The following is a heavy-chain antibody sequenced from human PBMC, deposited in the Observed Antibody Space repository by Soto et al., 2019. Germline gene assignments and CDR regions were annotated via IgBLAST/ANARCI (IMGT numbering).Heavy chain of an antibody. J-gene: IGHJ6*02. V-gene: IGHV1-18*01. CDR3: AMVDVYVTPSPQDV. CDR1: GYTFTRYG. D-gene: IGHD3-16*01. CDR2: INTYNGNT. Sequence: QVQLVQSGAEVKNPGASVKVSCKASGYTFTRYGIGWARPAPGQRLEWMGWINTYNGNTNYAQNGQGRVTLTTDTATSTAYMELRSLRSNDTAIYYCAMVDVYVTPSPQDVWGQGTTVIVSS.